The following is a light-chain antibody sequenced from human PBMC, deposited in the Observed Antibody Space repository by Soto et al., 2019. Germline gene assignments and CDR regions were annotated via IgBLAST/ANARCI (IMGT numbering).Light chain of an antibody. CDR2: DTS. Sequence: EIVLTQSPGTLSLSPGEGATLSCRASQRVYSDYLAWYQHKAGQAPRLLIYDTSSRANGIPDRFSGGGSGTDFTLTISRLEPEDFAVYYCQQYGTSPRTFGQGTRLEIK. CDR3: QQYGTSPRT. J-gene: IGKJ2*01. CDR1: QRVYSDY. V-gene: IGKV3-20*01.